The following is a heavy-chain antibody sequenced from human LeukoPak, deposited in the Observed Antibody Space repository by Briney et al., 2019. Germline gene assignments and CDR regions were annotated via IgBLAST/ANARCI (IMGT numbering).Heavy chain of an antibody. CDR2: INHSGST. V-gene: IGHV4-34*01. CDR1: GGSFSGYY. Sequence: PSETLSLTCAVYGGSFSGYYWSWIRQPPGKGLEWIGEINHSGSTNYNPSLKSRVTISVDTSKNQFSLKLSSVTAADTAVYYCARSTTPKYYYDSSGYYPGVFDYWGQGTLVTVSS. J-gene: IGHJ4*02. D-gene: IGHD3-22*01. CDR3: ARSTTPKYYYDSSGYYPGVFDY.